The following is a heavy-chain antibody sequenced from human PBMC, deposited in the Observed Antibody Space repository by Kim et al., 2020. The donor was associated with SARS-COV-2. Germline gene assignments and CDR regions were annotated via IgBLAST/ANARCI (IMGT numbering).Heavy chain of an antibody. Sequence: NPSPKSRVTISVDTSQNQFSLKLSSVTAADTAVYYCARYPHPTVAGHFDYWGQGTLVTVSS. CDR3: ARYPHPTVAGHFDY. V-gene: IGHV4-39*07. D-gene: IGHD6-19*01. J-gene: IGHJ4*02.